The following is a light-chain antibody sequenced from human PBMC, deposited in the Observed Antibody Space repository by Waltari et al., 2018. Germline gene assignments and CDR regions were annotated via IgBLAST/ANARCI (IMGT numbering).Light chain of an antibody. J-gene: IGKJ5*01. Sequence: VLTQSPATLSLSPGERATLSCRASQRVSSYLAWTQHKPGQAPRLLICDASNRATGIPARFSGSGSGTDFTLTIRSLEPEDSAVYYCQHRSDWPKVTFGQGTRLEIK. CDR2: DAS. CDR3: QHRSDWPKVT. CDR1: QRVSSY. V-gene: IGKV3-11*01.